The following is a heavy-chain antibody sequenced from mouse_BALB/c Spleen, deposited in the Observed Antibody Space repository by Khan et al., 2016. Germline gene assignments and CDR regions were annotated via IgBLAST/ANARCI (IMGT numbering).Heavy chain of an antibody. V-gene: IGHV1-80*01. Sequence: QVQLQQSGAELVRPGSSVKISCKASGYAFSSYWMNWVKQRPGQGLEWIGQIYPGDGDTNYNGKFKGKATLTADKSSSTAYMQLSSLTSEDSAVYFCAKLTGMREAMDYWGQGTSVTVSS. J-gene: IGHJ4*01. CDR3: AKLTGMREAMDY. CDR2: IYPGDGDT. D-gene: IGHD4-1*01. CDR1: GYAFSSYW.